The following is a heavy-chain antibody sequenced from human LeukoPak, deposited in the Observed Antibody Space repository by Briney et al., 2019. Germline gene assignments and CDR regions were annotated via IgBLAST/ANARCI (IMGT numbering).Heavy chain of an antibody. V-gene: IGHV3-72*01. J-gene: IGHJ6*02. CDR1: GFSFCEFF. Sequence: GGSLRLSCAASGFSFCEFFMDWVRQAPGKGLEWLGRVRRKFRRYSTEYAASVKGRFTISRDDSQNSVFLQMSSLRTEDTAVYYCARGDSGRGKEYYYGADVWGQGTTVTVSS. CDR3: ARGDSGRGKEYYYGADV. D-gene: IGHD2-15*01. CDR2: VRRKFRRYST.